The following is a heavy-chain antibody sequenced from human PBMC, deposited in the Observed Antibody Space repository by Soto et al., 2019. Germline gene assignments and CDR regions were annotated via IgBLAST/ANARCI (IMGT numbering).Heavy chain of an antibody. CDR1: GHNFDDYW. Sequence: GESLKISCEFSGHNFDDYWIAWVRQMPGKGLECLGIIYPGDSETRYSPSFQGQATMSADMSINTAYLQWSSLKASDTAIYYCARRHTSRDFDYWGQGTLVTVSS. J-gene: IGHJ4*02. V-gene: IGHV5-51*01. CDR2: IYPGDSET. CDR3: ARRHTSRDFDY. D-gene: IGHD2-21*01.